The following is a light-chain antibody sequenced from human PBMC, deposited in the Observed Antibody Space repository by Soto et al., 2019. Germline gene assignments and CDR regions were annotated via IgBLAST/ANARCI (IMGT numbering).Light chain of an antibody. Sequence: DIVMTQSPATLAVSPGERATLSCRASQSVSSNLAWYQQKPGQAPRLLIYGASTRATGIPARFSGSGSGTEFTLTISSLQSEDFAVYYCHQYNNWPRTFGQGNKVDI. CDR3: HQYNNWPRT. J-gene: IGKJ1*01. CDR1: QSVSSN. CDR2: GAS. V-gene: IGKV3-15*01.